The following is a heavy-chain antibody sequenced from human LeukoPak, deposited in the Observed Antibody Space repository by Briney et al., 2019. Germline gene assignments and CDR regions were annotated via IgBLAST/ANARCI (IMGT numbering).Heavy chain of an antibody. CDR2: MNPNSGNT. V-gene: IGHV1-8*03. CDR1: GYTFTSYD. J-gene: IGHJ6*03. D-gene: IGHD2-15*01. Sequence: GASVKVSCKASGYTFTSYDINWVRQATGQGLEWMGWMNPNSGNTGYAQKFQGRVTITRNTSISTAYMELSSLRSEDTAVYYCARGHVVVVAAPYHYYYMDVWGKGTTVTVS. CDR3: ARGHVVVVAAPYHYYYMDV.